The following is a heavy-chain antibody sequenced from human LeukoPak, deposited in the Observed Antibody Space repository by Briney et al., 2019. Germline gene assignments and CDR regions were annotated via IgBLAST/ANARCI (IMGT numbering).Heavy chain of an antibody. Sequence: GGSLRLSCAASGFTFSSYTMNWVRQAPGKGLEWVSSISGSSSYISYADSVKGRFTISRDNAKNSLYLQMNSLRAEDTAVNYCASQVRYCSSTSCYDYWGQGTLVTVSS. D-gene: IGHD2-2*01. CDR1: GFTFSSYT. V-gene: IGHV3-21*01. J-gene: IGHJ4*02. CDR2: ISGSSSYI. CDR3: ASQVRYCSSTSCYDY.